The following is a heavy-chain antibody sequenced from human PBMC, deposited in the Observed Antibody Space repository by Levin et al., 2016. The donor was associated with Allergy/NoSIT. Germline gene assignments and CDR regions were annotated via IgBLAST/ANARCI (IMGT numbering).Heavy chain of an antibody. Sequence: GESLKISCAASGFTFSNYAMSWIRQAPGRGLEWVSGISESGGGTDCAGSVKGRFTVSRDNSKNTLYLQMNSLRAEDSAVYYCAKDIVANSRQYWYFDLWGRGTLVTVSS. J-gene: IGHJ2*01. CDR1: GFTFSNYA. D-gene: IGHD3-22*01. CDR3: AKDIVANSRQYWYFDL. CDR2: ISESGGGT. V-gene: IGHV3-23*01.